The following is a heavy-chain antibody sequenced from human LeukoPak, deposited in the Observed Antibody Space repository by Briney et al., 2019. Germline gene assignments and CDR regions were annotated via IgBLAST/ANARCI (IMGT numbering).Heavy chain of an antibody. CDR2: ISYDGSNK. V-gene: IGHV3-30*18. Sequence: GGSLRLSCIASGFTFRNYGMSWVRQAPGKGLEWVAVISYDGSNKYYADSVKGRFTISRDNSKNTLYLQMNSLRAEDTAVYYCAKFPLGDAFDIWGQGTMVTVSS. J-gene: IGHJ3*02. CDR3: AKFPLGDAFDI. CDR1: GFTFRNYG.